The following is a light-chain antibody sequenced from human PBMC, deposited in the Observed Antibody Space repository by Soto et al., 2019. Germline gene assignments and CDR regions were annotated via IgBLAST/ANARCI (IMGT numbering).Light chain of an antibody. Sequence: EIVMTQSPATLSVSPGERATLSCRASQSVSSNLAWYQQKPGQAPRLLIYGASTRATGIPARFSGSGSGTEFTLTISSRQSEDFAVYYCQQYNNWLWTFGQGTKVDNK. J-gene: IGKJ1*01. CDR2: GAS. CDR3: QQYNNWLWT. V-gene: IGKV3-15*01. CDR1: QSVSSN.